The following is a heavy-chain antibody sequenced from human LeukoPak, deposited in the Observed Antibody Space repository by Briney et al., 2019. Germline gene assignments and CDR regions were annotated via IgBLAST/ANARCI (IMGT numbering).Heavy chain of an antibody. CDR3: ARDPYSGLDAYDI. CDR1: GVSISSTTYY. Sequence: PSETLSLTCTVSGVSISSTTYYWGWIRQPPGKGLEWIGSIHHSGSTYYNPSLKSRVTISVDTSKNQFSLKLSSVTAADTAVYYCARDPYSGLDAYDIWGQGTMVTVSS. J-gene: IGHJ3*02. D-gene: IGHD4-23*01. V-gene: IGHV4-39*07. CDR2: IHHSGST.